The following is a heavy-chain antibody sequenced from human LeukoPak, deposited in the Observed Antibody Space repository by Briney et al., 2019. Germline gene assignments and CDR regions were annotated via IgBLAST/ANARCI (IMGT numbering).Heavy chain of an antibody. D-gene: IGHD3-10*01. Sequence: KASETLSLTCAVYGGSFSGYYWSWIRQPSGKGLEWIGEINHSGSTNYNPSLKSRVTISVDTSKNQFSLKLSSVTAADTAVCYCARAMVRGATCDYWGQGTLVTVSS. J-gene: IGHJ4*02. CDR2: INHSGST. CDR3: ARAMVRGATCDY. V-gene: IGHV4-34*01. CDR1: GGSFSGYY.